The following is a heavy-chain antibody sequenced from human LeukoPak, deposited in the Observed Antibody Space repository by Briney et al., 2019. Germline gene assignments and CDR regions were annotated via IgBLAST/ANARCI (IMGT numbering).Heavy chain of an antibody. Sequence: SVKVSCKASGGTFSSYAISWVRQAPGQGLEWMGGIVPIFGTANYAQKFQGRVTITADESTSTAYMELSSLRSEDTAVYYCARGGDGDNYVYYFDYWGQGTLVTVSS. CDR3: ARGGDGDNYVYYFDY. V-gene: IGHV1-69*13. CDR2: IVPIFGTA. D-gene: IGHD5-24*01. J-gene: IGHJ4*02. CDR1: GGTFSSYA.